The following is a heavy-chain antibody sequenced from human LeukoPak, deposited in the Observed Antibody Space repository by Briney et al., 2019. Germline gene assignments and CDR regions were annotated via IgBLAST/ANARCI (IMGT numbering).Heavy chain of an antibody. Sequence: GGSLRLSCAASGFTFSTYWMHWVRQAPGKGLAWVSRINGDGTTTTYADSVKGRFTISRDNAKNTLYLQVSSLRAEDTALYYCAKGPIYRVYFDYWGQGTLVTVSS. D-gene: IGHD3-16*02. CDR1: GFTFSTYW. CDR3: AKGPIYRVYFDY. CDR2: INGDGTTT. V-gene: IGHV3-74*03. J-gene: IGHJ4*02.